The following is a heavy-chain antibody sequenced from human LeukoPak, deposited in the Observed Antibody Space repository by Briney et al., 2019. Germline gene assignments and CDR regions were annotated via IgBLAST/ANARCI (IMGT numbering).Heavy chain of an antibody. CDR2: ISGSGGST. J-gene: IGHJ4*02. V-gene: IGHV3-23*01. Sequence: QAVGSLRLSCAASGFTFSSYAMSWVRLAPGKGLEWVSAISGSGGSTYYADSVKGRFTISRDNSKNTLYLQMNSLRAEDTAVYYCRYSYDSSGYYGALDYWGQGTLVTVSS. CDR3: RYSYDSSGYYGALDY. CDR1: GFTFSSYA. D-gene: IGHD3-22*01.